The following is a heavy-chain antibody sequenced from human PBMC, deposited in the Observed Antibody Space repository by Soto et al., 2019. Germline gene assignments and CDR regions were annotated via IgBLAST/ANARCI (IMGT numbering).Heavy chain of an antibody. D-gene: IGHD3-3*02. Sequence: PGESLKISCRTSGYKFTSSWIAWVRQMPGKGLEWMGIIFPSDSDTRYNPSLTSRVTISVDKSKNHFSLKLTSVTAADTAVYYCAARHFWSGPWTDRRLDYWGQGTLVTVSS. J-gene: IGHJ4*02. V-gene: IGHV5-51*01. CDR2: IFPSDSDT. CDR1: GYKFTSSW. CDR3: AARHFWSGPWTDRRLDY.